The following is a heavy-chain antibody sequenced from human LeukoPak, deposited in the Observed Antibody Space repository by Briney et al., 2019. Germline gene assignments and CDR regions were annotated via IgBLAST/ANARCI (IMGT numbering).Heavy chain of an antibody. D-gene: IGHD2-2*01. CDR2: INPNSGGT. J-gene: IGHJ4*02. CDR1: GYTFTGYY. V-gene: IGHV1-2*02. CDR3: ARPRYHGVGLPNDY. Sequence: GASVKVSCKASGYTFTGYYMHWVRQAPGQGLEWMGWINPNSGGTNYAQKFQGRVTMTRDTSISTAYMELSRLRSDDTAVYYCARPRYHGVGLPNDYWGQGTLVTVSS.